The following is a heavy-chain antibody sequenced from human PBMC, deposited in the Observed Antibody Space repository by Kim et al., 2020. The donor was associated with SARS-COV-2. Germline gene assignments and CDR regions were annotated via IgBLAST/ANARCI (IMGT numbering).Heavy chain of an antibody. D-gene: IGHD1-26*01. J-gene: IGHJ3*02. CDR3: ARLIEGSPADI. CDR1: GGSTSSSSHH. CDR2: IYYRGNT. Sequence: SYTLSLTCNVSGGSTSSSSHHWGWIRQPPGKGLEWIGSIYYRGNTYYNPSLKSRVSISVDTSKNQFSLKLSSVTAADTAVYYCARLIEGSPADIWGQGTMVTVSS. V-gene: IGHV4-39*01.